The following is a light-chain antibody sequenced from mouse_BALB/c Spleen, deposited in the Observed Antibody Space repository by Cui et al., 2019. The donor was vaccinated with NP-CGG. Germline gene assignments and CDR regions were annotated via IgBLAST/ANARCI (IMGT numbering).Light chain of an antibody. CDR1: TGAVTTSNY. Sequence: QAVVTQESGLTTEPGKTVTLTCRSITGAVTTSNYANWVQEKPDHLFTGLIGGTNNRAPGVPARFSGSLIGDKAALTITGAQTEDEAIYFCALWYSNHWVFGGGTKLTVL. V-gene: IGLV1*01. J-gene: IGLJ1*01. CDR2: GTN. CDR3: ALWYSNHWV.